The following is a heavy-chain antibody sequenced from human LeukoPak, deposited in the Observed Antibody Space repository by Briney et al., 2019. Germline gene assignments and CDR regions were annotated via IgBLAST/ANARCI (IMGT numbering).Heavy chain of an antibody. CDR1: GYSFTSYW. V-gene: IGHV5-51*03. J-gene: IGHJ5*02. CDR3: ARSGFWSAYSVWFDP. D-gene: IGHD3-3*01. CDR2: IYPGDSDT. Sequence: GESLKISCKGSGYSFTSYWIGWVRQMPGKGLEWMGIIYPGDSDTRYSPSFQGQVTISADKSISTAYLQWSSLKASDTAMYYCARSGFWSAYSVWFDPWGQGTLVTVSS.